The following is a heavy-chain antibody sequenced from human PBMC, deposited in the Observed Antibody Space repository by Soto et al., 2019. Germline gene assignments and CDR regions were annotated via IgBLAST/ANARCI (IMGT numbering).Heavy chain of an antibody. CDR2: LYYSGST. CDR1: GGSVSSGSYY. CDR3: ARGGGYYSPFDY. D-gene: IGHD3-22*01. J-gene: IGHJ4*02. V-gene: IGHV4-61*01. Sequence: PSETLSLTCTVSGGSVSSGSYYWSWIRQPPGKGLEWIGYLYYSGSTNYNPSLKSRVTISVDTSKSQFSLKLSSVTAADTAVYYCARGGGYYSPFDYWGQGTLVTVSS.